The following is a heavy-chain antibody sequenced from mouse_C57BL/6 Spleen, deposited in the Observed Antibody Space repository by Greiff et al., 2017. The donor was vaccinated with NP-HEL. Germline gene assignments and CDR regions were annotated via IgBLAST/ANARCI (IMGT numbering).Heavy chain of an antibody. CDR1: GFTFSSYA. CDR3: ARDRELGRNWYFDV. Sequence: EVKLVESGGGLVKPGGSLKLSCAASGFTFSSYAMSWVRQTPEKRLEWVATISDGGSYTYYPDNVKGRFTISRDNAKNNLYLQMSHLKSEDTSMYYCARDRELGRNWYFDVWGTGTTVTVSS. CDR2: ISDGGSYT. J-gene: IGHJ1*03. V-gene: IGHV5-4*01. D-gene: IGHD4-1*01.